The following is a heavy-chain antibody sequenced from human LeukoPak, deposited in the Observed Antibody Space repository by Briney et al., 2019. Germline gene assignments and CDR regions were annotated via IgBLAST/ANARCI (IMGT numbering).Heavy chain of an antibody. J-gene: IGHJ4*02. V-gene: IGHV3-11*04. D-gene: IGHD3-10*01. CDR1: KFTFSDYY. Sequence: GGSLRLSCEASKFTFSDYYMSWIRQSPGKGLEWVAYISGSGKTIYYAESVKGRFTISRDNAKSSLYLQKNSLRAEDTAVFYCARADYYDSGSFYPLNFWGQGTLVTVSS. CDR3: ARADYYDSGSFYPLNF. CDR2: ISGSGKTI.